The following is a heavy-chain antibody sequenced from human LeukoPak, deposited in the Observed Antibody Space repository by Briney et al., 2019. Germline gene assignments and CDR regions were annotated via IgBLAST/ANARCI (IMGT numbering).Heavy chain of an antibody. J-gene: IGHJ4*02. CDR3: AKDLARSVGFDY. Sequence: GGSLRLSCAASGFTFSSYGMHWVCQAPCTGLGRVAVISYDGSNKYYADSAKGRFTISRDNSKNTLYLQMNSLRAEDTAVYYCAKDLARSVGFDYWGQGTLVTVSS. V-gene: IGHV3-30*18. D-gene: IGHD6-6*01. CDR2: ISYDGSNK. CDR1: GFTFSSYG.